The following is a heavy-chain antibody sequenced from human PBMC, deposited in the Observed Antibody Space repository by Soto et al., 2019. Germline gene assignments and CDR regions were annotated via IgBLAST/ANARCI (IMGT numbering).Heavy chain of an antibody. D-gene: IGHD1-20*01. J-gene: IGHJ6*02. CDR1: GFTFDTYG. Sequence: GGSLRLSDAASGFTFDTYGMNWVRQAPGKGPEWLSGINSDGTISSYADSVKGRFTISRDNARNTLSLQMNSLRADDTAVYYCARLSGDNSAFLCYGMDACGQGTTFTVCS. CDR2: INSDGTIS. V-gene: IGHV3-74*01. CDR3: ARLSGDNSAFLCYGMDA.